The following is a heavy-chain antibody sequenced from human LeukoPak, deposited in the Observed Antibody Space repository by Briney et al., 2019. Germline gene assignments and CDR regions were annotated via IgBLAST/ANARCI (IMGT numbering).Heavy chain of an antibody. CDR2: IDPNSGGT. V-gene: IGHV1-2*06. D-gene: IGHD2-2*01. J-gene: IGHJ4*02. CDR3: ARDSRVSGDY. CDR1: GYTFTGYY. Sequence: ASVKVSCKTSGYTFTGYYIHWVRQAPGQGLEWLGRIDPNSGGTSYAHNFQGRVTMTRDTSISTAYMDLSSLTSDDMAVYYCARDSRVSGDYWGQGTLVTVSS.